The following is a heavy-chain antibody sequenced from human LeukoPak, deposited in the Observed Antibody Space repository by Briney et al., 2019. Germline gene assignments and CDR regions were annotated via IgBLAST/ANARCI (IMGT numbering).Heavy chain of an antibody. CDR2: ISGSGRST. CDR1: GITFSSYA. J-gene: IGHJ4*02. D-gene: IGHD6-19*01. Sequence: GGSLRLSCAASGITFSSYAMSWVRQAPGKGLEWVSGISGSGRSTFYADSVKGRFTISRDNSKNTLYLQMNSLGAADTAVYYCAKDTVNSGSSYWGQGTLVTVSS. V-gene: IGHV3-23*01. CDR3: AKDTVNSGSSY.